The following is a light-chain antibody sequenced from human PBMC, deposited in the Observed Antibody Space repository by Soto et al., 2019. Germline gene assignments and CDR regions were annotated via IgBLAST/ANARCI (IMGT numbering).Light chain of an antibody. CDR2: DAS. J-gene: IGKJ5*01. Sequence: EIVLTQSPATLSLSPGERATLSCRASESVSTYLAWYQQKPGQEPRLLNYDASKRTTGIPAKVSGSGSGTDSTLTITSLEPEDFAIYYYQYRADWPLISFGQGTRLVIK. CDR1: ESVSTY. CDR3: QYRADWPLIS. V-gene: IGKV3-11*01.